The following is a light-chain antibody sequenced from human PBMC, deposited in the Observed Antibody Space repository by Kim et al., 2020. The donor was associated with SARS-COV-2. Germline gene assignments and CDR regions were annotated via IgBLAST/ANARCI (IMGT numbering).Light chain of an antibody. CDR1: SSDVGGYNY. V-gene: IGLV2-14*03. J-gene: IGLJ1*01. CDR3: SSYTSSSTLV. CDR2: DVS. Sequence: GQSITMSCTGASSDVGGYNYVSWYQQHPGKAPKLVIYDVSNRPSGVSNRFSGSKSGNTASLTISGLQAEDEADYYCSSYTSSSTLVFGTGTKVTVL.